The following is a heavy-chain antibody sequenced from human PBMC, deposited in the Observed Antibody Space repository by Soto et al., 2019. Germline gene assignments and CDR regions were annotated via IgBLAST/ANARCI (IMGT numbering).Heavy chain of an antibody. CDR2: IYSGGST. CDR1: GFTVSSNY. D-gene: IGHD6-13*01. Sequence: GGSLTLSCAASGFTVSSNYRSLLRQARGKGLEWPSVIYSGGSTYYAASVQGRFTISRDNSKNTLYLQMNSLRAEDTAVYYCARAHRPKFQGGLHSAADLFFDYWGQGTLVTVSS. V-gene: IGHV3-53*01. CDR3: ARAHRPKFQGGLHSAADLFFDY. J-gene: IGHJ4*02.